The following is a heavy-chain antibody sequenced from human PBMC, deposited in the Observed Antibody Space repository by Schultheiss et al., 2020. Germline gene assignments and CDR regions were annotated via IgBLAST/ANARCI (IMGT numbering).Heavy chain of an antibody. CDR3: AKDDGVAEYFQH. V-gene: IGHV3-30*02. CDR1: GFTFSSYA. Sequence: GGSLRLSCAASGFTFSSYAMHWVRQAPGKGLEWVAVIWYDGSNKYYADSVKGRFTISRDNSKNTLYLQMNSLRAEDTAVYYCAKDDGVAEYFQHWGQGTLVTVSS. CDR2: IWYDGSNK. J-gene: IGHJ1*01. D-gene: IGHD3-10*01.